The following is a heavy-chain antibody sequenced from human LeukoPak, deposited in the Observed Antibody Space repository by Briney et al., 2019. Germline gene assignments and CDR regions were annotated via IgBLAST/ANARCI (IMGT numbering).Heavy chain of an antibody. V-gene: IGHV3-48*03. CDR3: AKVLRGYRSDYF. J-gene: IGHJ4*02. CDR1: GFTFSSYE. Sequence: GGSLRLSCAASGFTFSSYEMNWVRQAPGKGLEWVSYISSSGSTIYYADSVKGRFTISRDNAKNSLYLRMNSLRAEDTAVYYCAKVLRGYRSDYFWGQGTLVTVSS. CDR2: ISSSGSTI. D-gene: IGHD5-18*01.